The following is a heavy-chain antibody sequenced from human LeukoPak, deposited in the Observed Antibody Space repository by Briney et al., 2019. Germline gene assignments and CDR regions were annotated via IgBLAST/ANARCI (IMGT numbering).Heavy chain of an antibody. J-gene: IGHJ3*02. D-gene: IGHD3-22*01. V-gene: IGHV3-7*01. Sequence: GGSLRLSCAVSGFTLSSNWMNWVRQAPGKGLEWVANINQDGSEKYYVDSVKGRFTISRDNAQNSLYLQINSLRAEDTAVYYCGRGETTMIVVDNVLWDIGAKGTVVTVSS. CDR3: GRGETTMIVVDNVLWDI. CDR2: INQDGSEK. CDR1: GFTLSSNW.